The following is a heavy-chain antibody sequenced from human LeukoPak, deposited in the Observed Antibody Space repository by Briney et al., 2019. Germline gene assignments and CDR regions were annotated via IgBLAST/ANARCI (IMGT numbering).Heavy chain of an antibody. CDR2: IWYDGSNK. CDR1: GFTFSSYG. V-gene: IGHV3-33*01. J-gene: IGHJ4*02. D-gene: IGHD2-15*01. CDR3: ARDWCSGGRCFSSFDF. Sequence: GGSLRLSCAASGFTFSSYGIHWVRQAPGKGLEWVAVIWYDGSNKYYADSVKGRFTISRDNSKNTLSLQMNSLRAEDTAVYYCARDWCSGGRCFSSFDFWGQGTLDTVSS.